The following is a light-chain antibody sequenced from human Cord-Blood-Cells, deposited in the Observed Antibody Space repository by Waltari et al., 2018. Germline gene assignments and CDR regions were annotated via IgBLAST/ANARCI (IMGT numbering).Light chain of an antibody. CDR2: DAS. V-gene: IGKV1-33*01. CDR3: QQYGPRPLRTPPLT. CDR1: QDISNY. J-gene: IGKJ4*01. Sequence: DIQMTQSPSSLSASVGDRVTITCQASQDISNYLNWYQQKPGKAPKLLIYDASNLETGVPSRFSGSGSGTDFTFTISSLQPEDIATYYCQQYGPRPLRTPPLTFGGGTKVEIK.